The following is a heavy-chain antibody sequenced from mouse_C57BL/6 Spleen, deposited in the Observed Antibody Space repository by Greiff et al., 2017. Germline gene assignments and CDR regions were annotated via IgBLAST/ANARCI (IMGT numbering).Heavy chain of an antibody. D-gene: IGHD2-5*01. V-gene: IGHV1-64*01. Sequence: QVQLKQPGAELVKPGASVKLSCKASGYTFTSYWMHWVKQRPGQGLEWIGMLHPNSGSTNYNEKFKSKATLTVDKSSSTAYMQLSSLTSEDSAVYDCAREYSNHERGLFAYWGQGTLVTVSA. J-gene: IGHJ3*01. CDR2: LHPNSGST. CDR1: GYTFTSYW. CDR3: AREYSNHERGLFAY.